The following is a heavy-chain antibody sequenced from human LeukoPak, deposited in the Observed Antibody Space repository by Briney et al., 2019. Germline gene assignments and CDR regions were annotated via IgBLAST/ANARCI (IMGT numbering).Heavy chain of an antibody. V-gene: IGHV3-23*01. J-gene: IGHJ5*02. CDR3: AKVDGILSWAAEVDL. Sequence: GGSLRLSCAASGFTFSSYAMSWVRQAPGKGLEWVSAISGSGGSSYYADSVKGRFTISRDNSKNTLYLQMNSLRAEDTAVYYCAKVDGILSWAAEVDLWGQGTLVTVSS. D-gene: IGHD6-19*01. CDR2: ISGSGGSS. CDR1: GFTFSSYA.